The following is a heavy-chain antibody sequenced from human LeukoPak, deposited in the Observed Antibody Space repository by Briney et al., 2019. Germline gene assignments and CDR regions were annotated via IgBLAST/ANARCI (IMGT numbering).Heavy chain of an antibody. V-gene: IGHV4-4*07. J-gene: IGHJ5*02. CDR1: GGSMSSYF. Sequence: SETLSLTCSVSGGSMSSYFWSWIRQPAGKRLEWVGRIYTGGSTNYNPSLKSRVTMSVDTSKNRFSLKLTSVTAADTAVYYCARDRGPVVGESWFDPWGQGTLVTVS. D-gene: IGHD1-26*01. CDR2: IYTGGST. CDR3: ARDRGPVVGESWFDP.